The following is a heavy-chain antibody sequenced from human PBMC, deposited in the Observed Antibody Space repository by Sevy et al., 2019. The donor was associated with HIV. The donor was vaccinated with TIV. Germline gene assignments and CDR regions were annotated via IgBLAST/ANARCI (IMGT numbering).Heavy chain of an antibody. CDR3: ARRSWTLTYDYFDY. J-gene: IGHJ4*02. CDR1: GYTFTGYY. Sequence: AAVKVSCKASGYTFTGYYMHWVRQAPGQGLEWMGWINPNSGGTNYTQKFQGRVTMSRDTSISTAYMELSRLRSDDTAVYYCARRSWTLTYDYFDYWGQGTPVTVSS. CDR2: INPNSGGT. V-gene: IGHV1-2*02. D-gene: IGHD4-17*01.